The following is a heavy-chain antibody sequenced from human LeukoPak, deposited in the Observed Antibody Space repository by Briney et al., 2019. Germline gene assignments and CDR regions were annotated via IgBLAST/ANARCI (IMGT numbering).Heavy chain of an antibody. CDR2: IYYSGST. D-gene: IGHD7-27*01. CDR3: ARELTGDLRYSDY. J-gene: IGHJ4*02. V-gene: IGHV4-39*02. Sequence: SETLSLTCTVSGGSISSSSYYWGWIRQPPGKGLEWIGSIYYSGSTYYNPSLKSRVTISVDTSKNQFSLKLSSVTAADTAVYYCARELTGDLRYSDYWGQGTLVTVSS. CDR1: GGSISSSSYY.